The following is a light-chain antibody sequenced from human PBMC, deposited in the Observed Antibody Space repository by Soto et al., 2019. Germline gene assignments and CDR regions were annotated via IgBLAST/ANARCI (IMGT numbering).Light chain of an antibody. CDR1: QSISTY. Sequence: DIQMTQSPSFLSASIGDRITITCRASQSISTYLNWYQQKPGKAPNLLIYGASTLQNGVPSRFSGRGSATDFTLPISSLQPEDFATYYCQQSFITPPLTFGGGTKVDIK. CDR3: QQSFITPPLT. V-gene: IGKV1-39*01. J-gene: IGKJ4*01. CDR2: GAS.